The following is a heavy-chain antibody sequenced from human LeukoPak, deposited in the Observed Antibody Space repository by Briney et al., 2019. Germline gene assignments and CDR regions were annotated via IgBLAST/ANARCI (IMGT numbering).Heavy chain of an antibody. CDR2: IYGGSST. CDR1: GVTVSSTY. V-gene: IGHV3-66*01. Sequence: PGGSLRLSCAASGVTVSSTYMSWVRQAPGKGLEWVSVIYGGSSTYNADSVKGRFTISRDNSKNTLFLQMNSLRAGDTAVYYCARASKVEAFDVWGQGTMVTVSS. J-gene: IGHJ3*01. CDR3: ARASKVEAFDV. D-gene: IGHD2-15*01.